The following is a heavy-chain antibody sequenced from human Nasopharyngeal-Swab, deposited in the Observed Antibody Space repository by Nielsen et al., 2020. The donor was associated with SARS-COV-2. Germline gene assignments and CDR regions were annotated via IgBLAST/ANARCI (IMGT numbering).Heavy chain of an antibody. V-gene: IGHV1-69*13. J-gene: IGHJ6*02. D-gene: IGHD5-24*01. Sequence: SVKVSCKASGGTFSSYAISWVRQAPGQGLEWMGGIIPIFGTANYAQKFQGRVTITADESTSTAYMELSSLRSEDTAVYYCARESEMATIIVTYGMDVWGQGTTVTVSS. CDR1: GGTFSSYA. CDR3: ARESEMATIIVTYGMDV. CDR2: IIPIFGTA.